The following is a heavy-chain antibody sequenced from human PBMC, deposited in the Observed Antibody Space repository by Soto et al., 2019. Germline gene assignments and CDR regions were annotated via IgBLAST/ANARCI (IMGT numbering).Heavy chain of an antibody. D-gene: IGHD3-9*01. V-gene: IGHV1-2*02. CDR1: GYTFTGYY. Sequence: ASVKVSCKASGYTFTGYYMHWVRQAPGQGLEWMGWINPNSGGTNYAQKFQGRVTMTRDTSISTAYMELSRLRSDDTAVYYCARDHRYYDILTGYYEDDYWGQGTRVTVSS. CDR2: INPNSGGT. CDR3: ARDHRYYDILTGYYEDDY. J-gene: IGHJ4*02.